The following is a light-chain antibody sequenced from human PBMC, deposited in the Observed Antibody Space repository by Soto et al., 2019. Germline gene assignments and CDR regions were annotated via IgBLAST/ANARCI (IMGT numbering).Light chain of an antibody. Sequence: DIVLTQSPGTLSLSPGERATLSCRASRSVSSTYLAWYQHKPGQAPRLLIYGTSSRATGIPDRFSGSGSGRDFSLTISRLEPEDFAVYYCHQYGGSPGTFGGGTKVEIK. CDR3: HQYGGSPGT. J-gene: IGKJ4*01. CDR2: GTS. V-gene: IGKV3-20*01. CDR1: RSVSSTY.